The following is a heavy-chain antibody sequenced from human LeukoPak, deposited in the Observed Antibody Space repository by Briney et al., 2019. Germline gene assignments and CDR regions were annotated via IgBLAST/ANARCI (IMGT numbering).Heavy chain of an antibody. D-gene: IGHD3-22*01. J-gene: IGHJ4*02. Sequence: PGGSLRLSCAASGFTVSSNEMSWVRQAPGKGLEWVSSISGGSTYYADSRKGRFTISRDNSKNALYLQMNSLRAEDTAVYYCARASKYYYDSSGYPLDYWGQGTLVTVSS. CDR2: ISGGST. CDR3: ARASKYYYDSSGYPLDY. CDR1: GFTVSSNE. V-gene: IGHV3-38-3*01.